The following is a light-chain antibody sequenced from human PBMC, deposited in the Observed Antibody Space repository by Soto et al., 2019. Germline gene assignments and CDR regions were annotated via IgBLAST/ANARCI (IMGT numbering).Light chain of an antibody. J-gene: IGKJ1*01. V-gene: IGKV1-27*01. CDR2: AAS. Sequence: DIQMTQSPSTLSASVGDRVTITCRASQSLNNYLAWYQQKPGELPKLVIYAASILQTGVPSRFSGSGSGTDFSLTISSLQPEDVATYFCQKYNSPPRTFGQGTKVDIK. CDR1: QSLNNY. CDR3: QKYNSPPRT.